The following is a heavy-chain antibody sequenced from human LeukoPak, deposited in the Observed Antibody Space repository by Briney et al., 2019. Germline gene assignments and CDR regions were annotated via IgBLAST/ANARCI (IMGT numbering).Heavy chain of an antibody. J-gene: IGHJ4*02. CDR2: IYDSGTT. CDR3: ARWRGYSYGGGSSDY. Sequence: SETLSLTCTVSGDSISSGGYYWSWIRQHPGKGLEWIGYIYDSGTTYYNPSLKSRVTISVDTSKNQFSLKLSSVTAADTAVYYCARWRGYSYGGGSSDYWGQGTLVTVSS. CDR1: GDSISSGGYY. V-gene: IGHV4-31*03. D-gene: IGHD5-18*01.